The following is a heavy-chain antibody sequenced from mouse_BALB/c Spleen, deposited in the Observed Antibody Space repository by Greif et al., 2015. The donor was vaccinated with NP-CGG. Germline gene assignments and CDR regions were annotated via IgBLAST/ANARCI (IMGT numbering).Heavy chain of an antibody. V-gene: IGHV1-4*01. Sequence: QVQLQQSGAELARPGASVKMSCKASGYTFTSYTMHWVKQRPGQGLEWIGYINPSSGYTNYNQKFKDKATLTADKSSSTAYMQLSSLTSEDSAVYYCARDYYGSSYGYAMDYWGQGTSVTVSS. J-gene: IGHJ4*01. D-gene: IGHD1-1*01. CDR1: GYTFTSYT. CDR2: INPSSGYT. CDR3: ARDYYGSSYGYAMDY.